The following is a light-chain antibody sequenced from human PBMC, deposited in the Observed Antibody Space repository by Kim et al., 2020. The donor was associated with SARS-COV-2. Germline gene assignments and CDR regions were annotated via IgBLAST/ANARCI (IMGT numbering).Light chain of an antibody. J-gene: IGKJ4*01. CDR1: QSIGTY. Sequence: DIQMTQSPSSLAASVGDRVTIACRASQSIGTYLNWYQQKPGKAPKLLIFAASTLQSGVPSRFSGSGSGTDFTLTVTSLQPEDFATDYCQQSHTTPLLTFGGGTKVDIK. CDR2: AAS. CDR3: QQSHTTPLLT. V-gene: IGKV1-39*01.